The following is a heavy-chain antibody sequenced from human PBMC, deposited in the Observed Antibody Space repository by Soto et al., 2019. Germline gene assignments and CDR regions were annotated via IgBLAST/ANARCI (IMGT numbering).Heavy chain of an antibody. J-gene: IGHJ5*02. CDR2: IHYSGST. D-gene: IGHD6-13*01. CDR3: ARAKAPLYSSSWYWFDP. V-gene: IGHV4-30-4*01. CDR1: GGSISSGDYY. Sequence: SETLSLTCTVSGGSISSGDYYWSWIRQPPGKGLEWIGFIHYSGSTNYNPSLKGRVTISVDTSKNQFSLKLSSVTAADTAVYYCARAKAPLYSSSWYWFDPWGQGTLVTVSS.